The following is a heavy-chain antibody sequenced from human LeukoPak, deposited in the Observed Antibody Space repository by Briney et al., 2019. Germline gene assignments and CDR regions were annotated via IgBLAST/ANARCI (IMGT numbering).Heavy chain of an antibody. CDR2: ISAYNGNT. D-gene: IGHD3-9*01. CDR3: ARVGLRYFDWLLSWFDP. J-gene: IGHJ5*02. CDR1: GYTFTSYG. Sequence: ASVNVSCKASGYTFTSYGISWVRQAPGQGLEWMGWISAYNGNTNYAQKLQGRVTMTTDTSTSTAYMELRSLRSDDTAVYYCARVGLRYFDWLLSWFDPWGQGTLVTVSS. V-gene: IGHV1-18*01.